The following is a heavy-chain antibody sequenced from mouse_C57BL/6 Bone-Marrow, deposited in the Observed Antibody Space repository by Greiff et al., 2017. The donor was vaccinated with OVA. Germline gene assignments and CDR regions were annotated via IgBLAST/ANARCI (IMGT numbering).Heavy chain of an antibody. CDR2: IDPENGDT. J-gene: IGHJ4*01. CDR1: GFNIKDDY. CDR3: TPRGGIYDGYLYYAMDY. Sequence: EVQLQQSGAELVRPGASVKLSCTASGFNIKDDYMHWVKQRPEQGLEWIGWIDPENGDTEYASKFQGKATITADTSSNTAYLQLSSLTSEDTAVYSGTPRGGIYDGYLYYAMDYWGQGTSVTVSS. V-gene: IGHV14-4*01. D-gene: IGHD2-3*01.